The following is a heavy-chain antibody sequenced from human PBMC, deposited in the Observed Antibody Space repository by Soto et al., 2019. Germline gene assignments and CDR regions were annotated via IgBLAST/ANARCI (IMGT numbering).Heavy chain of an antibody. J-gene: IGHJ3*02. CDR2: VNPNSGNT. Sequence: GASVKVSCKASGYTFTSYDISWVRQAPGQGLEWMGWVNPNSGNTGYAQRFQGRVTMTRNTSISTAYMELSSLRSEDTAVYYCATDVSSGSYDAFDTWGQGTMVTVS. V-gene: IGHV1-8*01. CDR1: GYTFTSYD. CDR3: ATDVSSGSYDAFDT. D-gene: IGHD1-26*01.